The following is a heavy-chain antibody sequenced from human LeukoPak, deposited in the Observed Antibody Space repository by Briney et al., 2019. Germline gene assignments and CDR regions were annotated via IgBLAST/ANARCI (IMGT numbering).Heavy chain of an antibody. CDR2: IKKDGSEK. Sequence: PWGSLRLSCAASGFTFNNYRMSRLRQAPGKGLEWVANIKKDGSEKNYVDSVKGRFTISRDNAENSLYLQMNSLRAEDTAVYYCARSRCSFGLVIMGTFVIGAQGTRVTVSS. J-gene: IGHJ3*02. V-gene: IGHV3-7*01. D-gene: IGHD3-3*01. CDR1: GFTFNNYR. CDR3: ARSRCSFGLVIMGTFVI.